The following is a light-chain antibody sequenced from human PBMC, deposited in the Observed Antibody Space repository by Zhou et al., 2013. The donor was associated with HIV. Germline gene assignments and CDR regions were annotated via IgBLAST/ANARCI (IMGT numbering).Light chain of an antibody. J-gene: IGKJ2*01. Sequence: DIQMTQSPSTLSASVGDRVTITCRASQSIGTWLAWYQQKPGKAPKLLIYEASTLEGGVPSRFSGSGSGTDFTFTISRLQPEDIATYYCQQYDNLLLYTFGQGTKLEIK. CDR1: QSIGTW. CDR2: EAS. V-gene: IGKV1-5*03. CDR3: QQYDNLLLYT.